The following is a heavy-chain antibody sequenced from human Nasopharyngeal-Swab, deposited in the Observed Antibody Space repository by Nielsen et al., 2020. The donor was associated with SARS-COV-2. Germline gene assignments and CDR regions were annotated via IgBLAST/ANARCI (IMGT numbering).Heavy chain of an antibody. D-gene: IGHD5-18*01. J-gene: IGHJ6*02. Sequence: VRQGPGKGLEWVSYISSSSTIYYADSVKGRFNISRDNAKNSLYLQMNSLRAEETAVYYCARADRAAAPYYYYGMDVWGQGTTVTVSS. V-gene: IGHV3-69-1*01. CDR3: ARADRAAAPYYYYGMDV. CDR2: ISSSSTI.